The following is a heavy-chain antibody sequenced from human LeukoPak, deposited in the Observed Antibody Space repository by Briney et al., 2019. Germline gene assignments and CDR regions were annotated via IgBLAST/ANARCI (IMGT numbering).Heavy chain of an antibody. CDR2: IIPIFGTA. Sequence: SVKVSCMASGGTFSSYAISWVRQAPGQGLEWMGGIIPIFGTANYAQKFQGRVTITADESTSTAYMELSSLRAEDTAVYYCARGYGSGSYYKDYYFDYWGQGTLVTVSS. CDR1: GGTFSSYA. CDR3: ARGYGSGSYYKDYYFDY. D-gene: IGHD3-10*01. J-gene: IGHJ4*02. V-gene: IGHV1-69*13.